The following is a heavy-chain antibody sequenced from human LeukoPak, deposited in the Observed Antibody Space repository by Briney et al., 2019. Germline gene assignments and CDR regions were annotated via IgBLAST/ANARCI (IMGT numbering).Heavy chain of an antibody. CDR3: AKDFLGLYDSSANDAFDI. Sequence: QPGRSLRLSCAASGFTFDDYAMHWVRQAPGKGLEWVSGISWNSGSIGYADSVKGRFTISRDNAKNSLYLQMNSLRAEDTALYYCAKDFLGLYDSSANDAFDIWGQGTMVTVSS. CDR1: GFTFDDYA. J-gene: IGHJ3*02. D-gene: IGHD3-22*01. CDR2: ISWNSGSI. V-gene: IGHV3-9*01.